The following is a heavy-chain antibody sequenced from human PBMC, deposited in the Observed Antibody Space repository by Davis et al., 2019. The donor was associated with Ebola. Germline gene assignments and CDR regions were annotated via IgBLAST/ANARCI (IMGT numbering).Heavy chain of an antibody. CDR1: GFRFSSYW. Sequence: GGSLRLSCAASGFRFSSYWMSWVRQAPGKGLEWVANIKPDGSEQQYVDSVKGRFTISRDNAKNSLYLQMNSLRVEDTAVYYCARPLRSASPIYWGQGTLVTVSS. V-gene: IGHV3-7*01. J-gene: IGHJ4*02. CDR3: ARPLRSASPIY. CDR2: IKPDGSEQ. D-gene: IGHD1-26*01.